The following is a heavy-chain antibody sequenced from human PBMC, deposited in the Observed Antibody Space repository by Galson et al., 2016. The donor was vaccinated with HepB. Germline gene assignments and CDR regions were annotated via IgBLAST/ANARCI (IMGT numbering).Heavy chain of an antibody. Sequence: SLRLSCAASGFTFSTYGIHWVRQAPGKGLEWVAFISYDGTNKDYADSVKGRFIISRDNSKNTLYLQLNSLRADDTAVYYCAKDGDIVPTWWVIFDVWGQGTMVTVSS. CDR1: GFTFSTYG. J-gene: IGHJ3*01. CDR2: ISYDGTNK. D-gene: IGHD5-12*01. CDR3: AKDGDIVPTWWVIFDV. V-gene: IGHV3-30*18.